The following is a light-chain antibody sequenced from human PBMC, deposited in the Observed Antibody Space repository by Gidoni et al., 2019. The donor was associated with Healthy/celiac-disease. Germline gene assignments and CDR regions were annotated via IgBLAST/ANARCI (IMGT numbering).Light chain of an antibody. V-gene: IGKV3-20*01. Sequence: DIVLTQSPGTLSLSPGERATLSCRASQSVSSSYLAWYQQKPGQAPRLLLDGASSRATGIPDRFSGSGSGTDFTLTISRLEPEDFAVYYCQQYGSLWTFGQGTKVEIK. J-gene: IGKJ1*01. CDR1: QSVSSSY. CDR3: QQYGSLWT. CDR2: GAS.